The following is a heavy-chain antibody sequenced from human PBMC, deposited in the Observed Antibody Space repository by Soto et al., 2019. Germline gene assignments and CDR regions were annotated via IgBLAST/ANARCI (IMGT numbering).Heavy chain of an antibody. D-gene: IGHD3-16*01. J-gene: IGHJ6*02. V-gene: IGHV3-21*01. CDR2: ISSSSSYT. CDR3: ARFSSWGGGYGMDV. Sequence: ESGGGLVKPGGSLRLSCAASGFTLSSYSMNWVRQAPGKGLEWVSSISSSSSYTYYADSVKGRFTISRDDAKNSLYLQMNSLRAEDTAVYYCARFSSWGGGYGMDVWGQGTTVTVSS. CDR1: GFTLSSYS.